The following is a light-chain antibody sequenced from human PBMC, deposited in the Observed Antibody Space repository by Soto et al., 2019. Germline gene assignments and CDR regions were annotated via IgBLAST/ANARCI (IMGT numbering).Light chain of an antibody. CDR1: QSVSSRF. CDR2: GAS. Sequence: EIVLTQSPGTLSLSPGERATLSCRASQSVSSRFLAWYQQKPGQAPRLLIYGASSRPTGIPDRFSGSGSGTDFTLTISRLEPEDFAVYYCQQYGSSPPYTFGQGTKLEIK. J-gene: IGKJ2*01. CDR3: QQYGSSPPYT. V-gene: IGKV3-20*01.